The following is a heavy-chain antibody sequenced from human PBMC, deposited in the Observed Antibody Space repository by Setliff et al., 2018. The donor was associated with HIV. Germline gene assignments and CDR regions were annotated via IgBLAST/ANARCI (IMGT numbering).Heavy chain of an antibody. D-gene: IGHD1-26*01. V-gene: IGHV4-39*01. CDR3: ASGIVGADRPESYFDY. Sequence: PSETLSLTCTVSGDSVNDRSYFWGWIRQPPGKGLEWIGTFYYNGDSRYNPSLKSRVTISVDTSKNQFSLKLSSVTAADTAVYYCASGIVGADRPESYFDYWGQGTLVTVSS. J-gene: IGHJ4*02. CDR2: FYYNGDS. CDR1: GDSVNDRSYF.